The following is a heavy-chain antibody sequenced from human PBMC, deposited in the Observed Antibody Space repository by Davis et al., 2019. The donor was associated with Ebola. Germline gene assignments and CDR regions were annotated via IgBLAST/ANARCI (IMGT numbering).Heavy chain of an antibody. CDR3: ARGELGGDY. Sequence: GESLKISCAASGFTFNNYWMSWVRQAPGKGLEWVASIKQDGSEKYYVDSVKGRFTISRDNAKNSLYLQMNSLRDEDTAVYYCARGELGGDYYGQGTLVTVSS. V-gene: IGHV3-7*01. CDR1: GFTFNNYW. J-gene: IGHJ4*02. D-gene: IGHD1-7*01. CDR2: IKQDGSEK.